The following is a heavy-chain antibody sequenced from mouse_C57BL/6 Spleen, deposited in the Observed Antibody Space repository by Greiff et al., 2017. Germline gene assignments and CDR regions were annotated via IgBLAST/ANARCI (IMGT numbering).Heavy chain of an antibody. V-gene: IGHV1-74*01. J-gene: IGHJ4*01. CDR1: GYTFTSYW. CDR2: IHPSDSDT. Sequence: VQLQQPGAELVKPGASVKVSCKASGYTFTSYWMHWVKQRPGQGLEWIGRIHPSDSDTNYNQKFKGKATLTVDKSSSTAYMPLSSLTSEDSAVYYCAISDYDDGAMDYWGQGTSVTVSS. CDR3: AISDYDDGAMDY. D-gene: IGHD2-4*01.